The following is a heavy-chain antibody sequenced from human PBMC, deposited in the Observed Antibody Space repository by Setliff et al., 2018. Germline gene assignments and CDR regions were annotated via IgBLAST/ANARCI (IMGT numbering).Heavy chain of an antibody. J-gene: IGHJ5*02. V-gene: IGHV3-48*01. CDR2: ISSSSSTI. CDR1: GFTFSSYS. CDR3: AKNGFGVVALGVNNWFDP. D-gene: IGHD3-10*01. Sequence: GGSLRLSCAASGFTFSSYSMDWVRQAPGKRLEWVSYISSSSSTIYYADSVKGRFTISRDNSKNTLYLQMNSLRAEDTAVYYCAKNGFGVVALGVNNWFDPWGQGTLVTVSS.